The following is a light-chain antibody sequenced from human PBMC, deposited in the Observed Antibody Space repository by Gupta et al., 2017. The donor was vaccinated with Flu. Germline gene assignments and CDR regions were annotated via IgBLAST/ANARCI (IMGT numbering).Light chain of an antibody. J-gene: IGLJ3*02. V-gene: IGLV3-21*02. CDR1: NIGIKW. CDR3: QVWDSSSDHPGV. Sequence: GKNIGIKWVHWYQQKQGEALVLVVNNDSTRPSEIPEEFFGTTSGNTATRTFSRVKTGDEADYYCQVWDSSSDHPGVFGGGTKLTVL. CDR2: NDS.